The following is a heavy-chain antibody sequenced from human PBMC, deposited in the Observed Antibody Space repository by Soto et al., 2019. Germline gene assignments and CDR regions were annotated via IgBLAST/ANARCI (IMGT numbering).Heavy chain of an antibody. J-gene: IGHJ6*02. CDR2: ISGSGGST. CDR3: AKVVKYDVLTGYYKGPDYYGMDV. Sequence: GGSLRLSCAASVFTFSIDSMNWVRQAPGKGLEWVSRISGSGGSTHYADSVEGRFTISRDNSKNTLYLEMDSLRAEDTAVYYCAKVVKYDVLTGYYKGPDYYGMDVWGQGTTVTVSS. V-gene: IGHV3-23*01. D-gene: IGHD3-9*01. CDR1: VFTFSIDS.